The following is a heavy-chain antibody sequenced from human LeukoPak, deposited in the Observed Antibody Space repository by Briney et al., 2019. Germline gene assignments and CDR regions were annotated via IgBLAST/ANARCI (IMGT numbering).Heavy chain of an antibody. CDR2: VSSDGSRT. J-gene: IGHJ4*02. D-gene: IGHD3-16*01. Sequence: GGSQRLSCAASGVSFSTTWMHWVRQAPGKGLMWVSHVSSDGSRTYADSVKGRFTVSRDNNKDMVYLQMSSLRAEDTAVYYCATDGAYGLTHWGQGTLVTVSS. V-gene: IGHV3-74*01. CDR1: GVSFSTTW. CDR3: ATDGAYGLTH.